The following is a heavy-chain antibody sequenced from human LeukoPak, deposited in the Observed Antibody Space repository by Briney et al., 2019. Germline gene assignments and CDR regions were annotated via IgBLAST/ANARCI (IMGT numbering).Heavy chain of an antibody. Sequence: SETLSLTCAVYGGSFSGYYWSWIRQPPGKGLEWIGEINHSGSTNYNPSLKSRVTISVDTSKNQFSLKLSSVTAADTAVYYCARGPVTYYDFWSGYLPGYYYGMDVRGQGTTVTVSS. J-gene: IGHJ6*02. V-gene: IGHV4-34*01. CDR1: GGSFSGYY. CDR3: ARGPVTYYDFWSGYLPGYYYGMDV. D-gene: IGHD3-3*01. CDR2: INHSGST.